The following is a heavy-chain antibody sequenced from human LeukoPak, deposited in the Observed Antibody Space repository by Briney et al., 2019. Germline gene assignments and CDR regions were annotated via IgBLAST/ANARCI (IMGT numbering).Heavy chain of an antibody. CDR1: RFSFSSYA. J-gene: IGHJ6*04. D-gene: IGHD3-10*02. CDR2: ISSSGSNI. CDR3: AELGITMIGGV. V-gene: IGHV3-48*03. Sequence: PGGSLRLSCAASRFSFSSYAMSWVRQAPGKGLEWVSYISSSGSNIYYADSVKGRFTISRDNAKNSLYLQMNSLRAEDTAVYYCAELGITMIGGVWGKGTTVTISS.